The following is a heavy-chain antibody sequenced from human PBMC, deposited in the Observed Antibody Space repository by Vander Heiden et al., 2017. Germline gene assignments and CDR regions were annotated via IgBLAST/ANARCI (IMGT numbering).Heavy chain of an antibody. D-gene: IGHD1-20*01. J-gene: IGHJ6*02. CDR3: ARAGRITGKYYYYYGMDV. V-gene: IGHV3-21*01. CDR1: GFPFSSSR. CDR2: ISSSSSYI. Sequence: EVPLVASGGGLVKPGGSLSLFCAASGFPFSSSRMNWVRPAPGKELEWVSSISSSSSYIYYADSGKGRCTISRDNAKNSLYLQMNSLRAEDTAVYYCARAGRITGKYYYYYGMDVWGQGTTVTVSS.